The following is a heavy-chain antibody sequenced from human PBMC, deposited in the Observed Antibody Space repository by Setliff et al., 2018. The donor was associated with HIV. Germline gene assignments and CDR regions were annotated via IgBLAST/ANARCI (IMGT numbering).Heavy chain of an antibody. V-gene: IGHV4-31*09. Sequence: SETLSLTCTVSGGSISSGGYYWSWIRQLPGKGLEWIGYIYYTGSTYYNPSLKSRVTISVDNAKHQFSLRLTSVTAADTAIYYCTRDWRAYGLMGSWGQGMLVTVSS. J-gene: IGHJ5*02. CDR1: GGSISSGGYY. CDR3: TRDWRAYGLMGS. CDR2: IYYTGST. D-gene: IGHD4-17*01.